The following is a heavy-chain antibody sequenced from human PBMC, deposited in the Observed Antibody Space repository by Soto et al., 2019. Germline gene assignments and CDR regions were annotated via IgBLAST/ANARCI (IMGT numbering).Heavy chain of an antibody. CDR1: GFTFSSYA. D-gene: IGHD5-12*01. CDR2: ISYDGSNK. J-gene: IGHJ6*02. V-gene: IGHV3-30-3*01. CDR3: ARDPPAGWLRDYYYYGMDV. Sequence: GGSLRLSCAASGFTFSSYAMHWFRQAPGKGLEWVAVISYDGSNKYYADSVKGRFTISRDNSKNTLYLQMNSLRAEDTAVYYCARDPPAGWLRDYYYYGMDVWGQGTTVTVSS.